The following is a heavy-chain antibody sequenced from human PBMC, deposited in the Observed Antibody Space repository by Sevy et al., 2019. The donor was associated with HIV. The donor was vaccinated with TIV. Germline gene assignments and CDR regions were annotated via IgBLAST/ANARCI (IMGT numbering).Heavy chain of an antibody. J-gene: IGHJ4*02. D-gene: IGHD6-19*01. V-gene: IGHV3-23*01. CDR3: ARSPPYSSGWYGIDY. CDR2: ISGKGGST. CDR1: GFTFSGYA. Sequence: GGSLRLSCAASGFTFSGYAMSWVRQAPGKGLEWVSAISGKGGSTHYANSVEGRFTISRDNAKNSLYLQMNSLRAEDTAVYYCARSPPYSSGWYGIDYWGQGTLVTVSS.